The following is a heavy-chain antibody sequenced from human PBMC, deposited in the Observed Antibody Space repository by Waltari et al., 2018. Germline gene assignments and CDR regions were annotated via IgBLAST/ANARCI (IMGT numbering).Heavy chain of an antibody. CDR2: MYIGENT. D-gene: IGHD6-6*01. CDR1: GGSMRRLY. J-gene: IGHJ5*02. CDR3: ARGGATRPWGSDR. V-gene: IGHV4-4*07. Sequence: QVQLQESGPGLVKASETLSLTCKVSGGSMRRLYWRWIRQRGGKGREWMARMYIGENTIYNPSRKSRVTMSIDTSKNQFSLDLTSVTSADTAVYSCARGGATRPWGSDRWGPGALVTVSS.